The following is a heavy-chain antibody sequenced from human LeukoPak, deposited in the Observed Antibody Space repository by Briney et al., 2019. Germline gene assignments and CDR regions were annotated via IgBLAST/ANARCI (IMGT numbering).Heavy chain of an antibody. CDR1: GFTFSSYG. V-gene: IGHV3-30*18. CDR2: ISYDGSNK. Sequence: GGSLRLSCAASGFTFSSYGMHWVRQAPGKGLEWVAVISYDGSNKYYADSVKGRFTISRDNSKNTLYLQLNSLRAEDTAVYYCAKIRGAWELLRDYFDYWGQGTLVTVSS. D-gene: IGHD1-26*01. J-gene: IGHJ4*02. CDR3: AKIRGAWELLRDYFDY.